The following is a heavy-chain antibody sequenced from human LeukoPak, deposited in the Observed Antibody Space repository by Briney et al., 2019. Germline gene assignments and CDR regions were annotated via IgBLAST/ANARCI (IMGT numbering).Heavy chain of an antibody. V-gene: IGHV3-11*01. CDR2: ISSSGSTI. J-gene: IGHJ6*03. CDR1: GFNFSDYY. Sequence: GGSLRLSCAASGFNFSDYYMSWIRQAPGKGLEWVSYISSSGSTIYYADSVKGRFTISRDNAKNSLYLQMNSLRAEDTAVYYCARDRKNYYYYYMDVWGKGTTVTVSS. CDR3: ARDRKNYYYYYMDV.